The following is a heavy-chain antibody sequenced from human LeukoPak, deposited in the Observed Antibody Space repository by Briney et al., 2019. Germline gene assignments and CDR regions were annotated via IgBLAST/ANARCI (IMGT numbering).Heavy chain of an antibody. J-gene: IGHJ4*02. V-gene: IGHV3-23*01. D-gene: IGHD1-1*01. Sequence: PGGSLRLSCAGSGFIFSNYAMTWVRQAPGKGLEWVSVISGSGGRTYYADSVKGRFTISRDNSKNTLYLQMNSLRAEDTAVYYCARAVQIYKKDYWGQGTLVTVSS. CDR1: GFIFSNYA. CDR2: ISGSGGRT. CDR3: ARAVQIYKKDY.